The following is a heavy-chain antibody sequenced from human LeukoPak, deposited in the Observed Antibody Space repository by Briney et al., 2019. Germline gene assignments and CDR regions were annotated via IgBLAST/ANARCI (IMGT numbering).Heavy chain of an antibody. V-gene: IGHV3-15*01. Sequence: PGGSLRLSCAASGFTFSNAWMSWVRQAPGKGLEWVGRIKSKTDGGTTDYAAPVKGRFTISRDDSKNTLYLQMNSLRAEDTAVYYCAKGLKGYQLLLISYFDYWGQGTLVTVSS. D-gene: IGHD2-2*01. J-gene: IGHJ4*02. CDR2: IKSKTDGGTT. CDR1: GFTFSNAW. CDR3: AKGLKGYQLLLISYFDY.